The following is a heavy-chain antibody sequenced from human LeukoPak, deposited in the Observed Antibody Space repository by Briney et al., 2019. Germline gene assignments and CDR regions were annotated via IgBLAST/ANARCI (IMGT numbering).Heavy chain of an antibody. CDR2: INHSGST. CDR1: GGSFSGYY. Sequence: SETLSLTCAVYGGSFSGYYWSWIRQPPGKGLEWIGEINHSGSTNYNPSLKSRVTISVDTSKNQFSLKLSSVTAADTAVYYCARLAGASVTTGNDYWGQGTLVTVSS. CDR3: ARLAGASVTTGNDY. V-gene: IGHV4-34*01. J-gene: IGHJ4*02. D-gene: IGHD4-11*01.